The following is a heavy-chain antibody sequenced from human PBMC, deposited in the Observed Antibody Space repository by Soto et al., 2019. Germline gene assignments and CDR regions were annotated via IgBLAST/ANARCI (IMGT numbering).Heavy chain of an antibody. CDR1: GGSFSGYY. V-gene: IGHV4-34*01. D-gene: IGHD2-15*01. J-gene: IGHJ4*02. CDR2: INHSGST. CDR3: ARGLSPVVAATPYYFDY. Sequence: SETLSLTCAVYGGSFSGYYWSWIRQPPGKGLEWIGEINHSGSTNYNPSLKSRVTISVDTSKNQFSLKLSSVTAADTAVYYCARGLSPVVAATPYYFDYWGQGTLVTVSS.